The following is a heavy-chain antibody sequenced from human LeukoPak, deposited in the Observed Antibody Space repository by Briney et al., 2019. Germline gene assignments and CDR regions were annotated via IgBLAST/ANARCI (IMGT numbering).Heavy chain of an antibody. CDR1: GGSISSSYYY. V-gene: IGHV4-39*07. CDR3: ARDIVVVPAAINFVCYGMDV. CDR2: IYYSGST. J-gene: IGHJ6*02. D-gene: IGHD2-2*01. Sequence: SETLSLTCTVSGGSISSSYYYWGWIRQPPGKGLEWIGSIYYSGSTNYNPSLKSRVTISVDASKNQFSLKLSSVTAADTAVYYCARDIVVVPAAINFVCYGMDVWGQGTTVTVSS.